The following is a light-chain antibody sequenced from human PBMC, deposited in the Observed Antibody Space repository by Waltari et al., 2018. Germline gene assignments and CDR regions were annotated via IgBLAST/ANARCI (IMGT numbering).Light chain of an antibody. V-gene: IGKV4-1*01. CDR3: QQYYSTPPLT. J-gene: IGKJ4*01. CDR1: QSVLYSSHNKNY. CDR2: WAS. Sequence: DIVMTQSPDSLAVSLGERATINCKSSQSVLYSSHNKNYLAWYQQKPGQHPKLLIYWASTRESGVPDRFSGSGSGTDFTLTISSLQAEDVAVYYCQQYYSTPPLTFGGGTKVEIK.